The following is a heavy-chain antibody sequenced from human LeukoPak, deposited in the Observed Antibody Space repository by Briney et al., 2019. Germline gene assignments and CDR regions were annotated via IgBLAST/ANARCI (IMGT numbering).Heavy chain of an antibody. CDR2: IYYSGST. J-gene: IGHJ2*01. CDR3: ARARYGGNSEGYFDL. D-gene: IGHD4-23*01. Sequence: SETLSPTCAVCGDSICSYYRSGIRRPPGKGLEWIAFIYYSGSTKYNPSLKSRVTISIEMSQTQFSLKRSSVTDAATAVYYCARARYGGNSEGYFDLWGRGTLVTVSS. CDR1: GDSICSYY. V-gene: IGHV4-59*01.